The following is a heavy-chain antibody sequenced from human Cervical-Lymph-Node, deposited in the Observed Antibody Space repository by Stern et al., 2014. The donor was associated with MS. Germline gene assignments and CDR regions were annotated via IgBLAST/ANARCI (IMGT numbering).Heavy chain of an antibody. CDR2: ISWNSGGI. CDR1: GFNLDGHD. J-gene: IGHJ4*02. V-gene: IGHV3-9*01. CDR3: AKDTPFGN. Sequence: VQLVHSGGALVQPGRSLRLSWVASGFNLDGHDRHWVRQAPGKGLEWVASISWNSGGIVYADSVKGRFTISRDNARNSLYLQMNSLRAEDPAFYYCAKDTPFGNWGQGTLVTVSS.